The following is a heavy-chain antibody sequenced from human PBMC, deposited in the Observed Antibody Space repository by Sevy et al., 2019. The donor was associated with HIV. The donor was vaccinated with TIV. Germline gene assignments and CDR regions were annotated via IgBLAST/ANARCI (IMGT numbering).Heavy chain of an antibody. D-gene: IGHD5-18*01. CDR1: GFTFSDYY. CDR3: ARVASGYSYCVYMDV. J-gene: IGHJ6*03. V-gene: IGHV3-11*06. Sequence: GGSLRLSCAASGFTFSDYYMSWIRQAPGKGLEWVSYISSSSSYTNYADSVKGRFTISRDNAKNSLYLQMNSLRAEDTAVYYCARVASGYSYCVYMDVWGKGTTVTVSS. CDR2: ISSSSSYT.